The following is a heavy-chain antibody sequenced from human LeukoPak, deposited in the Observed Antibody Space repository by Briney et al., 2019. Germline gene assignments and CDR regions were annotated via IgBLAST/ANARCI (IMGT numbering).Heavy chain of an antibody. Sequence: ASVKVSCKASGYTFTSYYMHWVRQAPGQALEWMGIINPSGGRTSYAQKFQGRVTMTRDTSTSTVYMELSSLRSEDTAVYYCARGGSLTHLTYYYDSSAYSPGDYWGQGTLVTVSS. J-gene: IGHJ4*02. CDR1: GYTFTSYY. CDR2: INPSGGRT. D-gene: IGHD3-22*01. V-gene: IGHV1-46*01. CDR3: ARGGSLTHLTYYYDSSAYSPGDY.